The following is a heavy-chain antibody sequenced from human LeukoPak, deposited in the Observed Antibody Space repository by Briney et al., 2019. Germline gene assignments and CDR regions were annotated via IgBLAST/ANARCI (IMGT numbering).Heavy chain of an antibody. CDR3: ARPSGDCSGGGCYDY. CDR2: ISFDGSNT. CDR1: GFTFTHYT. Sequence: GGSLILSCAASGFTFTHYTMHWVRQAPGKGLEWVALISFDGSNTYYADSVKGRFTISRDNSKNTLCLQMNSLRAEDTAVYYCARPSGDCSGGGCYDYWGQGTLVTVSS. V-gene: IGHV3-30-3*01. J-gene: IGHJ4*02. D-gene: IGHD2-15*01.